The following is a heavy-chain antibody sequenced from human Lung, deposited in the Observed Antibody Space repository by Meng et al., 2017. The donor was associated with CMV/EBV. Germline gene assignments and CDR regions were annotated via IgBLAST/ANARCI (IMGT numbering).Heavy chain of an antibody. Sequence: GESLKISCAASGFTFRNYWMSWVRQAPGTGLEWVANIKGDGSEKGYVDSVKGRFTISRDNARNSLYMEMNSLRAEDTAVYYCEPHDCAMDVWGQGTTVTVSS. CDR2: IKGDGSEK. CDR3: EPHDCAMDV. CDR1: GFTFRNYW. V-gene: IGHV3-7*01. J-gene: IGHJ6*02.